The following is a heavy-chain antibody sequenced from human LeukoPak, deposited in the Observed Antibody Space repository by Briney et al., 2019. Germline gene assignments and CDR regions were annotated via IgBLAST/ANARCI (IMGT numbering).Heavy chain of an antibody. CDR3: AAVVPAAMGPFDY. J-gene: IGHJ4*02. D-gene: IGHD2-2*01. CDR2: INPNSGGT. V-gene: IGHV1-2*02. CDR1: GYTFTGYY. Sequence: ASVTVSFKASGYTFTGYYMHWVRQAPGQGLEWMGWINPNSGGTNYAQKFQGRVTMTRDTSISTAYMELSRLRSDDTAVYYCAAVVPAAMGPFDYWGQGTLVTVSS.